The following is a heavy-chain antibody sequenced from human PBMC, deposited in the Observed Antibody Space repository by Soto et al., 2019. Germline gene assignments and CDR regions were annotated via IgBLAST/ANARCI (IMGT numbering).Heavy chain of an antibody. V-gene: IGHV5-51*01. CDR3: ARHLVQLERRGMDYYYGMDV. D-gene: IGHD1-1*01. Sequence: GESLKISCKGSGYSFTSYWIGWVRQMPGKGLEWMGIIYPGDSDTRYSPSSQGQVTTSADKSISTAYLQWSSLKASDTAMYYCARHLVQLERRGMDYYYGMDVWGQGTTVTVSS. CDR2: IYPGDSDT. CDR1: GYSFTSYW. J-gene: IGHJ6*02.